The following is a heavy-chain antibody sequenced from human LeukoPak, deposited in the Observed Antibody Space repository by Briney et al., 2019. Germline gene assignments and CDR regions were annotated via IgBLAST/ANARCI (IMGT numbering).Heavy chain of an antibody. J-gene: IGHJ6*03. Sequence: NPSETLSLTCTVSGGSISSYYWSWIRQPPGKGLEWIGYIYYSGSTNYNPSLKSRVTISVDTSKNQFSLKLSSVTAADTAVYYCARINYYYYYMDVWGKGTTVTVSS. V-gene: IGHV4-59*01. CDR2: IYYSGST. CDR1: GGSISSYY. CDR3: ARINYYYYYMDV.